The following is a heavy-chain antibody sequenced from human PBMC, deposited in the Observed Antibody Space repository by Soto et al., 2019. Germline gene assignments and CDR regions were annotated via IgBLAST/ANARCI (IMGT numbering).Heavy chain of an antibody. Sequence: SVKVSCKASGYTFTGYYVHWVRPAPGRGLEWMGWLNPNSGDTYLAQRFQGRVTMNRDTSIGTAYMELRGLTSDDTAEYYCAKGGAIVAAGTKVYLYNAMDVWAQGSTVTVSS. CDR1: GYTFTGYY. J-gene: IGHJ6*02. CDR3: AKGGAIVAAGTKVYLYNAMDV. CDR2: LNPNSGDT. D-gene: IGHD5-12*01. V-gene: IGHV1-2*02.